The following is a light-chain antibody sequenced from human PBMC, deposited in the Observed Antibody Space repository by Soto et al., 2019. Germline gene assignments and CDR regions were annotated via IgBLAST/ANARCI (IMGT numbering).Light chain of an antibody. V-gene: IGKV1-9*01. CDR3: QQLSDYPRT. Sequence: DIHLTQSPSFLSASVGSRVTITCRASQGIGSYLAWYQQKPGKPPNLLIFAASTLQSGVPSRFSGSGSDTEFTLTISSLQPEDSATYYCQQLSDYPRTFGQGTKLEIK. CDR1: QGIGSY. J-gene: IGKJ2*01. CDR2: AAS.